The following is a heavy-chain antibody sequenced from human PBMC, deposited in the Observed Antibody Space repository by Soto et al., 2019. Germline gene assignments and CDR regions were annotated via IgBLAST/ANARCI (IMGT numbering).Heavy chain of an antibody. CDR3: TTGPIRFLELLFIGMDV. J-gene: IGHJ6*02. D-gene: IGHD3-3*01. CDR2: IKRKTDGGTT. V-gene: IGHV3-15*01. CDR1: GFTFSNAW. Sequence: PGGSLRLSRAASGFTFSNAWMSWVRQAPGRGLEWVGRIKRKTDGGTTDYAAPVKGRFTISRDDSKNTLYLQMNSLKTEDTAVYYCTTGPIRFLELLFIGMDVWGQGTTVTVAS.